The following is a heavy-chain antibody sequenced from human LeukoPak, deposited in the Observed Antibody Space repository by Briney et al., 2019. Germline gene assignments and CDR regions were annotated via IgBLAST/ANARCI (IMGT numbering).Heavy chain of an antibody. Sequence: SETLSLTCAVYGGSFSGYYWSWIRQPPGKGLEWIGEINHSGSTNYNPSLKSRVTISVDTSKNQFSLKLSSVTAADTAVYYCARGRYYYDSRGLIYYYYGMDVWGQGTTVTVS. CDR2: INHSGST. CDR3: ARGRYYYDSRGLIYYYYGMDV. V-gene: IGHV4-34*01. D-gene: IGHD3-22*01. CDR1: GGSFSGYY. J-gene: IGHJ6*02.